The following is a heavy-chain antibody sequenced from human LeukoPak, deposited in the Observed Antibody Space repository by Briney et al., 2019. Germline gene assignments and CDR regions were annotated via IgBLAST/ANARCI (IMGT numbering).Heavy chain of an antibody. CDR2: IIPNLDVA. D-gene: IGHD2-15*01. CDR3: ARVGYCSGGTCYGRIDY. J-gene: IGHJ4*02. CDR1: GGTFTDYA. V-gene: IGHV1-69*10. Sequence: ASVTVSFTASGGTFTDYAFSWARQAPGQGLERMGGIIPNLDVANYAQNFQDRVTITADISTSTAYMELSSLISEDTAVYYCARVGYCSGGTCYGRIDYWGQGTLVTVSS.